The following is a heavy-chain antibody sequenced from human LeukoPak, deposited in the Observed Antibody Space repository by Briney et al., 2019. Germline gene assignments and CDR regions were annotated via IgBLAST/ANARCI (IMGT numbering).Heavy chain of an antibody. CDR3: SKAGIVVVPAAKLKSFYFDD. CDR2: ISGSGGST. D-gene: IGHD2-2*01. J-gene: IGHJ4*02. V-gene: IGHV3-23*01. Sequence: PGGSLRLSCAASRLTFSSYAMSWVRPALGRGLEWVSAISGSGGSTYYADSVKGRCTISRDNSKDTLYLQMNSLRAEDKAVYYCSKAGIVVVPAAKLKSFYFDDWGQGTLVTVS. CDR1: RLTFSSYA.